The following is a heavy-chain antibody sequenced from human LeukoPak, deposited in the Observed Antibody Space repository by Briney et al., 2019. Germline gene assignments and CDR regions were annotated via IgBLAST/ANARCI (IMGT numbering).Heavy chain of an antibody. J-gene: IGHJ4*02. D-gene: IGHD2-15*01. Sequence: SETLSLTCTVSGASISSSSNYWGWIRQPPGKGREWIGSIYYSGSTYYNPSLKSRVTISVDTSKNQFSLKLSSVTAADTAMYYCARLYCSGGSCYSGLGSADYWGQGTLVTVAS. CDR1: GASISSSSNY. V-gene: IGHV4-39*01. CDR2: IYYSGST. CDR3: ARLYCSGGSCYSGLGSADY.